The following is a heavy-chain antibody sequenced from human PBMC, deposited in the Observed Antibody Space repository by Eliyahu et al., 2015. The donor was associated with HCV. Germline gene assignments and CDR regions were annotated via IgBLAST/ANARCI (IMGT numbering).Heavy chain of an antibody. CDR2: IYYSGST. J-gene: IGHJ4*02. D-gene: IGHD1-7*01. V-gene: IGHV4-59*01. Sequence: VQLQESGPXLVKPSETLSLTCTVSGXSXXSYYWSWIRQPPGKGLEWIGYIYYSGSTNYNPXLKSRVTISVDTSKNQFSLKLSSVTAADTAVYYCARDSAMAPLELPGTFDYWGQGTLVTVSS. CDR3: ARDSAMAPLELPGTFDY. CDR1: GXSXXSYY.